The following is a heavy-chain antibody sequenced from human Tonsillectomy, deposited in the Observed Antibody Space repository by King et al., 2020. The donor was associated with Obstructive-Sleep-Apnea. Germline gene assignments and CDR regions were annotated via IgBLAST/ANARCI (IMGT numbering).Heavy chain of an antibody. CDR3: AKEGQGESSGWTRNDAFDI. CDR2: IRYDGSNK. CDR1: GFTFSSYG. D-gene: IGHD6-19*01. J-gene: IGHJ3*02. V-gene: IGHV3-30*02. Sequence: VQLVESGGGVVQPGGSLRLSCAASGFTFSSYGMHWVRQAPGKGLEWVAFIRYDGSNKYYADSVKGRFTISRDNSKNTLYLQMNSLRAEDTAVYYCAKEGQGESSGWTRNDAFDIWGQGTMVTVSS.